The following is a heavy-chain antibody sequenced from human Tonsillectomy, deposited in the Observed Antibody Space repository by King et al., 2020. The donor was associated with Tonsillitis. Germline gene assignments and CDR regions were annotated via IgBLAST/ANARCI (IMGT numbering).Heavy chain of an antibody. D-gene: IGHD6-13*01. Sequence: MQLQESGPGLVKPSETLSLTCTVSGGSISSSSYYWGWIRQPPGKGLEWIGSIYYSGSTYYNPSLKSRVTISVDTSKNQFSLKLSSVTAADTAVYYCASLLVSSWADWFDPWGQGTLVTVSS. CDR3: ASLLVSSWADWFDP. CDR2: IYYSGST. V-gene: IGHV4-39*07. CDR1: GGSISSSSYY. J-gene: IGHJ5*02.